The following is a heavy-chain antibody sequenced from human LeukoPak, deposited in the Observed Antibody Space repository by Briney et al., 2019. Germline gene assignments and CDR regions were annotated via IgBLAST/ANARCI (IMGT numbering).Heavy chain of an antibody. J-gene: IGHJ6*03. D-gene: IGHD4-23*01. CDR1: GYSISSGYY. V-gene: IGHV4-38-2*01. Sequence: SETLSLTCAVSGYSISSGYYWGWIRQPPGKGLEWIGSIYHSGSTYYNPSLKSRVTISVDTSKIQFSLKLSSVTAADTAVHYCASGNSGGYYYMDVWGKGTTVTVSS. CDR2: IYHSGST. CDR3: ASGNSGGYYYMDV.